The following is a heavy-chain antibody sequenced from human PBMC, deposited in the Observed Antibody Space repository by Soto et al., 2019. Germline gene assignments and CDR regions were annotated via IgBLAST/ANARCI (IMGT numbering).Heavy chain of an antibody. Sequence: SVKVSCKASGCTFSSYAISWVRQAPGQGLEWMGGIIPIFGTANYAQKFQGRVTITADESTSTAYMELSSLRSEDTAVYYCASLAYCGGDCSPRDYYYYGMDVWGQGTTVTVSS. D-gene: IGHD2-21*02. J-gene: IGHJ6*02. CDR3: ASLAYCGGDCSPRDYYYYGMDV. CDR2: IIPIFGTA. V-gene: IGHV1-69*13. CDR1: GCTFSSYA.